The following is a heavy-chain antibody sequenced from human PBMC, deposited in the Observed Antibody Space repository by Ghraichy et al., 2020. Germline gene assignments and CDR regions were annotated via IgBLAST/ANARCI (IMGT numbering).Heavy chain of an antibody. D-gene: IGHD2-15*01. J-gene: IGHJ5*02. CDR2: INHSGST. Sequence: GSLRLSCAVYGGSFSGYYWSWIRQPPGKGLEWIGEINHSGSTNYNPSLKSRVTISVDTSKNQFSLKLSSVTAADTAVYYCARGRLRLGYCSGGSCYSMGWFDPWGQGTLVTVSS. V-gene: IGHV4-34*01. CDR3: ARGRLRLGYCSGGSCYSMGWFDP. CDR1: GGSFSGYY.